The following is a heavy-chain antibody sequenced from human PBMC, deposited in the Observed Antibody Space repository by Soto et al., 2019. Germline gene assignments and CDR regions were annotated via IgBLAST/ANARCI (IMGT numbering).Heavy chain of an antibody. CDR1: GYTFTSYA. V-gene: IGHV1-3*01. CDR3: ARARTSGCSGGSCYYGPPGY. J-gene: IGHJ4*01. CDR2: INAGNGNT. Sequence: ASVKVSCKASGYTFTSYAMHWVRQAPGQRLEWMGWINAGNGNTKYSQKFQGRGTITRDTSASTAYMELSSLRSEDTAVYYCARARTSGCSGGSCYYGPPGYWG. D-gene: IGHD2-15*01.